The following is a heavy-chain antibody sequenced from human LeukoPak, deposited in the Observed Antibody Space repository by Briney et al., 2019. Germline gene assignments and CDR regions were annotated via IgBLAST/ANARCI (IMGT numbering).Heavy chain of an antibody. CDR1: GGSISSYY. D-gene: IGHD6-13*01. Sequence: PSETLSLTSTVSGGSISSYYWSWIRQPPGKGLKWIGYIYYSGSTNYNPSLKSRVTISVDTSKNQFSLKLSSVTAADTAVYYCASQYSSSWYPFDYWGKGTLVTVSS. V-gene: IGHV4-59*08. CDR2: IYYSGST. CDR3: ASQYSSSWYPFDY. J-gene: IGHJ4*02.